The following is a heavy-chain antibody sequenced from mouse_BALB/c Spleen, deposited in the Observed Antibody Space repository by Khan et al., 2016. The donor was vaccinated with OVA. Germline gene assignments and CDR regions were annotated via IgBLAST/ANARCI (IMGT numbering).Heavy chain of an antibody. J-gene: IGHJ2*01. CDR1: GFTFSSYA. D-gene: IGHD6-1*01. Sequence: EVELVESGGGLVKPGGSLKLSCAASGFTFSSYAMSWVRQTPETRLEWVASISSGGFTYYPDSVKGRFTISRDNARDILHLQMSSLRSEDTAIYDCTGGLFLYYFDYWGQGTTLTVSS. V-gene: IGHV5-6-5*01. CDR3: TGGLFLYYFDY. CDR2: ISSGGFT.